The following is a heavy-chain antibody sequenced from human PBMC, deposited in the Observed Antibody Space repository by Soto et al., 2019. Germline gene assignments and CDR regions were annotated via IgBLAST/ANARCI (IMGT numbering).Heavy chain of an antibody. CDR3: ARDSDAYGHSALLDV. J-gene: IGHJ6*04. D-gene: IGHD4-17*01. CDR2: IYYDESDE. CDR1: GFPFSNYA. V-gene: IGHV3-33*01. Sequence: QVQLEESGGGVVQPGRSLRLSCAASGFPFSNYAMHWVRQAPGKGLEWVALIYYDESDENYADSVKGRFTISRDNSRNTLYMQMNSLRAEDTALYYGARDSDAYGHSALLDVWGKGTTVTVSP.